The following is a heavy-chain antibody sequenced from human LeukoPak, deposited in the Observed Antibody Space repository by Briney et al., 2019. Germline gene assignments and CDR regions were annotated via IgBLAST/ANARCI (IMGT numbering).Heavy chain of an antibody. V-gene: IGHV1-2*02. Sequence: ASVKVSCKASGYTFTGYYMHWVRQAPGQGLEWMGGTNPNSGGTDYAQKFQGRVTMARDTSISTAYMELSSLTSDDTAVYYCSRGRADGYSGYDFGDYWGQGTLVTVSS. CDR3: SRGRADGYSGYDFGDY. CDR2: TNPNSGGT. CDR1: GYTFTGYY. D-gene: IGHD5-12*01. J-gene: IGHJ4*02.